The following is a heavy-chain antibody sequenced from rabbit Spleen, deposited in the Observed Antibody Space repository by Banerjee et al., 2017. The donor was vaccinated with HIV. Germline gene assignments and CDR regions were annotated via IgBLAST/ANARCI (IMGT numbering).Heavy chain of an antibody. CDR3: ARNFDL. J-gene: IGHJ4*01. CDR2: IYAGSTGTT. Sequence: QSLEESGGDLVKPGASLTLTCTASGFSFSGSHHMCWVRQAPGKGLEWIGTIYAGSTGTTDYASWAKGRFTISKTSSTTVTLQMTSLTAADTATYFCARNFDLWGQGTLVTVS. V-gene: IGHV1S40*01. CDR1: GFSFSGSHH.